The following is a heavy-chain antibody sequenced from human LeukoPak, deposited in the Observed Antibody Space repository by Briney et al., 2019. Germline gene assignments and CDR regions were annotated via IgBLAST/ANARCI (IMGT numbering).Heavy chain of an antibody. CDR1: GYTFTSYD. CDR2: MNPNSGNT. D-gene: IGHD3-10*01. J-gene: IGHJ5*02. Sequence: ASVTVSCKASGYTFTSYDINWVRQATGQGLEWMGWMNPNSGNTGYAQKFQGRVTMTRNTSISTAYMELSSLRSEDTAVYYCARGRRSVRGVILAWFDPWGQGTLVTVSS. V-gene: IGHV1-8*01. CDR3: ARGRRSVRGVILAWFDP.